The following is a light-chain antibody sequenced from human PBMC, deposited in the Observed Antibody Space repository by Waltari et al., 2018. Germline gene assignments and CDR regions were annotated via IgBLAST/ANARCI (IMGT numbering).Light chain of an antibody. J-gene: IGLJ3*02. V-gene: IGLV2-11*01. CDR3: SSYSGTYTLL. Sequence: QSALTQPRSVSESPGQSVTISCTGTNYDVGYYNYVSWYQHHPGKAPKFRSYEVTKRPSGVPDRFSGSKYGNTAALTISGLQAEDEADYYCSSYSGTYTLLFGGGTKLTVL. CDR1: NYDVGYYNY. CDR2: EVT.